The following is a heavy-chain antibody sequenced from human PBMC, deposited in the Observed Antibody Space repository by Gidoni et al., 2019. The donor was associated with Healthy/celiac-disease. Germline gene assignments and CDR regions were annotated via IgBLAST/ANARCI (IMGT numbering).Heavy chain of an antibody. Sequence: QMQLQEAGPGLVKPSETLSLTCTVSGGSISSSSYYWGWIRQPPGKGLEWIGSIYYSGSTYYTPSLKSRVTISVDTSKTQFALKLSSVTAAYTAVYYCARVSGVVDYWGQGTLVTVSS. V-gene: IGHV4-39*07. J-gene: IGHJ4*02. CDR1: GGSISSSSYY. CDR3: ARVSGVVDY. CDR2: IYYSGST.